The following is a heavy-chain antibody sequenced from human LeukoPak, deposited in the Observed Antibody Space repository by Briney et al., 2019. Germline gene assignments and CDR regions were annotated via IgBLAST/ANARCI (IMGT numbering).Heavy chain of an antibody. V-gene: IGHV1-69*06. CDR2: IIPIFGTA. CDR3: ARDLSGVALGY. J-gene: IGHJ4*02. Sequence: SVMVSCKASGGTFSSYAISWVRQAPGQGLEWMGGIIPIFGTANYAQKFQGRVTITADKSTSTAYMELSSLRSEDTAVYYCARDLSGVALGYWGQGTLVAVSS. D-gene: IGHD3-10*01. CDR1: GGTFSSYA.